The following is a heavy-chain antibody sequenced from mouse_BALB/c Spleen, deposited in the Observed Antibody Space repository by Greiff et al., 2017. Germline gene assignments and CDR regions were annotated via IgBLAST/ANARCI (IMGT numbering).Heavy chain of an antibody. D-gene: IGHD1-1*01. V-gene: IGHV14-4*02. J-gene: IGHJ3*01. Sequence: VQLQQSGAELVRSGASVKLSCTASGFNIKDYYMHWVKQRPEQGLEWIGWIDPENGDTEYAPKFQGKATMTADTSSNTAYLQLSSLTSEDTAVYYCARLGYYGSRGAYWGQGTLVTVSA. CDR3: ARLGYYGSRGAY. CDR1: GFNIKDYY. CDR2: IDPENGDT.